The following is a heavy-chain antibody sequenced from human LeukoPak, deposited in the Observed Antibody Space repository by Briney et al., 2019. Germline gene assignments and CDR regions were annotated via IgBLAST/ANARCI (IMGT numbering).Heavy chain of an antibody. Sequence: GRSLRLSCGASGFTFNSYAMHWVRQAPGKGLEWVAVISYDGSNKYYADSVKGRFTISRDNSKNTLYLQMNSLGAEDTAVYYCASEGGSGYYYFNAFDIWGQGTMVTVSS. CDR2: ISYDGSNK. CDR3: ASEGGSGYYYFNAFDI. CDR1: GFTFNSYA. V-gene: IGHV3-30-3*01. D-gene: IGHD3-22*01. J-gene: IGHJ3*02.